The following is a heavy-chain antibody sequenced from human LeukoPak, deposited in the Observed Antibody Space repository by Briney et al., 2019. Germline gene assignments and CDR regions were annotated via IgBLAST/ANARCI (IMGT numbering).Heavy chain of an antibody. J-gene: IGHJ4*02. Sequence: SGGSLRLSCAASGFTFSSYAMSWVRQAPGKGLEWVSAISGSGGSTYYADSVKGRFTISRDNSKNSLYLQMNSLRAEDTALYYCAREVSEGFDFWGQGTLVTVSS. CDR3: AREVSEGFDF. CDR2: ISGSGGST. D-gene: IGHD3-22*01. CDR1: GFTFSSYA. V-gene: IGHV3-23*01.